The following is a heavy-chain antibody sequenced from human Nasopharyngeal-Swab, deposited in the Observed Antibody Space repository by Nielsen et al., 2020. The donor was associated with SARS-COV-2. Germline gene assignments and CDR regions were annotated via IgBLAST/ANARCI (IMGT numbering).Heavy chain of an antibody. CDR2: IKSKTDGGTT. CDR3: TTDVDSSSWHYYYYVMDV. Sequence: WIRQPPGKGLEWVGRIKSKTDGGTTDYAAPVKGRFNISRDDSKNTLYLQMISLKTEDTAVYYCTTDVDSSSWHYYYYVMDVWGQGTTVTVSS. J-gene: IGHJ6*02. V-gene: IGHV3-15*01. D-gene: IGHD6-13*01.